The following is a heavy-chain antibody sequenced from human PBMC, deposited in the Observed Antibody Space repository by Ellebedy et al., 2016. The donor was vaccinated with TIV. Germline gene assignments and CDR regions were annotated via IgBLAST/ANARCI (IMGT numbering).Heavy chain of an antibody. CDR3: AKDLLAVRGYYFDY. CDR1: GFTFSSYA. D-gene: IGHD6-6*01. CDR2: ISGSGGST. J-gene: IGHJ4*02. V-gene: IGHV3-23*01. Sequence: PGGSLRPSCAASGFTFSSYAMSWVRQAPGKGLEWVSAISGSGGSTYYADSVKGRFTISRDNSKNTLYLQMSSLRAEDTAVYYCAKDLLAVRGYYFDYWGQGTLVTVSS.